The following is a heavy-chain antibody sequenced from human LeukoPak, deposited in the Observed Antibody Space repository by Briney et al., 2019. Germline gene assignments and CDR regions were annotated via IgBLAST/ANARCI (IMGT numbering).Heavy chain of an antibody. V-gene: IGHV1-69*05. CDR2: IIPIFGTA. J-gene: IGHJ6*02. D-gene: IGHD3-9*01. CDR1: GGTFSSYA. Sequence: SAKVSCKASGGTFSSYAISWVRQAPGQGLEWMGGIIPIFGTANYAQKFQGRVTMTRNTSISTAYMELSSLRSEDTAVYYCARTHPYDILTGHYGMDVWGQGTTVTVSS. CDR3: ARTHPYDILTGHYGMDV.